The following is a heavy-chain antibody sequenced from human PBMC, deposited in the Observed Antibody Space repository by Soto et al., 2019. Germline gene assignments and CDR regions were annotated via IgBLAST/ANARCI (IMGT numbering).Heavy chain of an antibody. D-gene: IGHD1-26*01. CDR3: AKDSGSYNDRDLDY. CDR1: GGYSVGGGYP. J-gene: IGHJ4*02. Sequence: SETMCLTCAVSGGYSVGGGYPWSWIRKPPGKGLERIGHVYYNGNNYYNASLKSRLTISVDTSKNQFSLKLKSVTAADTAVYFCAKDSGSYNDRDLDYWGQGTLDIVSS. CDR2: VYYNGNN. V-gene: IGHV4-30-2*01.